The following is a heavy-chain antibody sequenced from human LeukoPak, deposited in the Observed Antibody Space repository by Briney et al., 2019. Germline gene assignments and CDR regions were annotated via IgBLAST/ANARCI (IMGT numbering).Heavy chain of an antibody. CDR3: ARDFGGNGWYNWFDP. CDR1: GFTLSNYG. Sequence: PGGSLRLSCAASGFTLSNYGMHWVRQAPGKGLEWVAMISYDGNRKHYVDSVKGRFTISRDNLENTLYLQMNSLRGEDTALYYCARDFGGNGWYNWFDPWGQGTLVTVSS. J-gene: IGHJ5*02. D-gene: IGHD4-23*01. CDR2: ISYDGNRK. V-gene: IGHV3-30*03.